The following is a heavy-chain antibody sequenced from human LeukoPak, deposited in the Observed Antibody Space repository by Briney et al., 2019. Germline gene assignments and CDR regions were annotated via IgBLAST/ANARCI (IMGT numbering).Heavy chain of an antibody. J-gene: IGHJ4*02. D-gene: IGHD2-21*01. CDR1: GGTFSSYA. V-gene: IGHV1-69*13. Sequence: SVKVSCKASGGTFSSYAISWVRQAPGQGLEWMGGIIPIFGAANYAQKSQGRVTITADESTSTAYMELSSLRSEDTAVYYCARDGPVIAKNYWGQGTLVTVSS. CDR3: ARDGPVIAKNY. CDR2: IIPIFGAA.